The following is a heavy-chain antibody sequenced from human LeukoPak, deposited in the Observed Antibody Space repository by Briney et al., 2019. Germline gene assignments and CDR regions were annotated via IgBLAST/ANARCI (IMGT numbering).Heavy chain of an antibody. J-gene: IGHJ4*02. Sequence: PGGSLRLSCAASGFTVSSSYMYWVRQAPGKDLEWVSFFYRGDSTYYAESVRGRFTISRDNSKNTLYLLMNSLIPEDTAVYYCAREVVSSPSYFDSWGQGTLVTVSS. D-gene: IGHD2-15*01. CDR3: AREVVSSPSYFDS. CDR2: FYRGDST. V-gene: IGHV3-53*01. CDR1: GFTVSSSY.